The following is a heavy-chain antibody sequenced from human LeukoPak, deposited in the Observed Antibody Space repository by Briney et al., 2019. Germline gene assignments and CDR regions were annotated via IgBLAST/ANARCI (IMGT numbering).Heavy chain of an antibody. CDR2: ISSSGSTI. D-gene: IGHD6-13*01. J-gene: IGHJ4*02. Sequence: GGSLRLSCAASGFTFSSYEMNWVRQAPGKGLEGVSYISSSGSTIYYADSVEGRVAISRHNAKNSLYLQINSLRAEDTAVYYCARKDKLVGSLGYWGQGTLVTVSS. CDR1: GFTFSSYE. V-gene: IGHV3-48*03. CDR3: ARKDKLVGSLGY.